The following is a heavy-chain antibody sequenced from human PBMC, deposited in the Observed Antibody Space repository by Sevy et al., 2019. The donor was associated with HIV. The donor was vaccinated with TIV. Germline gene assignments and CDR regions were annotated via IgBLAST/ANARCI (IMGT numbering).Heavy chain of an antibody. D-gene: IGHD3-22*01. CDR1: GFPFSNFA. V-gene: IGHV3-23*01. CDR3: AKQPYDSGVYQFDY. J-gene: IGHJ4*02. Sequence: GGSLRLSCAASGFPFSNFAMSWVRQAPGKGLEWVSTLIGGGSRTYYADSVTGRFIISRDNSRNTLYLQMNSLRAEDTAVYYCAKQPYDSGVYQFDYWGQGTLVTVSS. CDR2: LIGGGSRT.